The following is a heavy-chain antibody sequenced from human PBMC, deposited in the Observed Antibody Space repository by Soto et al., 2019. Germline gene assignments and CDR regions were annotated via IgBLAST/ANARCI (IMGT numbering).Heavy chain of an antibody. CDR1: SGSIDTTNW. J-gene: IGHJ6*02. CDR3: ARRTWGMDV. CDR2: IFDSGNT. Sequence: QVQLQESGPGLVKPSGTLSLTCAVSSGSIDTTNWWSWVRQPPGKGLEWIGEIFDSGNTSYNPSLASPVTISVATSKNQFSLNLRSVTAAATAVYYCARRTWGMDVWGQGTTVTVSS. D-gene: IGHD2-8*01. V-gene: IGHV4-4*02.